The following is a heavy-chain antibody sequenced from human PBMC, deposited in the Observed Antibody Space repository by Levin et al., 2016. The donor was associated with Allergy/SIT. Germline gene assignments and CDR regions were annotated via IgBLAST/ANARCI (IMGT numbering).Heavy chain of an antibody. Sequence: GESLKISCTASGFTFSSYAMAWVRQAPGKGPEWVSTISATGGSTYYADSVKGRFTISRDNAKNTLYLQMNSLRAEDTAIYYCVVPRYSRNRWNYALDMWGQGTMVTVSP. V-gene: IGHV3-23*01. CDR1: GFTFSSYA. CDR2: ISATGGST. J-gene: IGHJ3*02. CDR3: VVPRYSRNRWNYALDM. D-gene: IGHD2-15*01.